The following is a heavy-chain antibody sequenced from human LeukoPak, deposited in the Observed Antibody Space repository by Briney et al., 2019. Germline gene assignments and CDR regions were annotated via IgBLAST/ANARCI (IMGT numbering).Heavy chain of an antibody. CDR1: GYTFTYRY. D-gene: IGHD3-22*01. J-gene: IGHJ4*02. V-gene: IGHV1-45*02. Sequence: ASVKVSCKASGYTFTYRYLHWVRQAPGQALEWMGWTTPFNGNTNYAQKFQDRVTITRDRSMSTAYMELSSLRSEDTAVYYCARGGDSSGYYHRYFDYWGQGTLVTVSS. CDR3: ARGGDSSGYYHRYFDY. CDR2: TTPFNGNT.